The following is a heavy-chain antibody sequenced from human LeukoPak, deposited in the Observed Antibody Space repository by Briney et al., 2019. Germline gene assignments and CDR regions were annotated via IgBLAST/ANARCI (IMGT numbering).Heavy chain of an antibody. CDR3: ARDFMGVSTA. D-gene: IGHD3-16*01. V-gene: IGHV3-21*01. Sequence: GGSLRLSCAASGFTFSSYSMNWVRQAPGKGLEWVSSISSNSNYIYYADSVKGRFTISRDNAKNSLYLQMNSLRAEDTAVYYCARDFMGVSTAWGQGTLVTASS. CDR1: GFTFSSYS. J-gene: IGHJ4*02. CDR2: ISSNSNYI.